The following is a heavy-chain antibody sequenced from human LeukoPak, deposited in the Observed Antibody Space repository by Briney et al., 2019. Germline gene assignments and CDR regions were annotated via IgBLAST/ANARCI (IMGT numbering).Heavy chain of an antibody. CDR1: GYTFTGYS. V-gene: IGHV1-2*02. J-gene: IGHJ5*02. CDR3: ARGSPNNSNWFDP. D-gene: IGHD1-20*01. Sequence: ASVKVSCTASGYTFTGYSMHWVRQAPGQGLEWIGWVNPNGGGTYYAQKFQDRVTMTRDTSISTAYMELSRLRSDDTSVYYCARGSPNNSNWFDPWGQETLVTVSS. CDR2: VNPNGGGT.